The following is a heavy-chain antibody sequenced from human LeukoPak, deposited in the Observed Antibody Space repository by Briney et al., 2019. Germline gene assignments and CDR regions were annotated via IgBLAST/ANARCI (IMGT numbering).Heavy chain of an antibody. V-gene: IGHV1-46*01. Sequence: ASVKVSCKASGGTFSSYAISWVRQAPGQGLEWMGIINPSGGSTSYAQKFQGRVTMTRDTSTSTVYMELSSLRSEDTAVYYCARDVDYGDYGSWFDPWGQGTLVTVSS. CDR3: ARDVDYGDYGSWFDP. J-gene: IGHJ5*02. CDR1: GGTFSSYA. CDR2: INPSGGST. D-gene: IGHD4-17*01.